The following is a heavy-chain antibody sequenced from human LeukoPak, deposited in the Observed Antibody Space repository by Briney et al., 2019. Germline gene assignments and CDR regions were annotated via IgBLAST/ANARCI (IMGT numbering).Heavy chain of an antibody. J-gene: IGHJ1*01. CDR1: GFTFSSYT. CDR2: VTPGGKIT. CDR3: AKDIWLVTDGFQTFDL. V-gene: IGHV3-23*01. Sequence: GGSLRLSCAASGFTFSSYTMSWVRQAPGKGLEWVSGVTPGGKITYYADSVKGRFTISRDNSKNTLYLQMDSLTAADTALYYCAKDIWLVTDGFQTFDLGGRGTLVSVSS. D-gene: IGHD2-8*01.